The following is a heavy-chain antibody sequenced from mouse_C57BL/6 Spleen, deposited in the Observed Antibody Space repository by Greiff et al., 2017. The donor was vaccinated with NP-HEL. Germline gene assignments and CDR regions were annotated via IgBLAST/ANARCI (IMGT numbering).Heavy chain of an antibody. CDR2: IDPSDSYT. J-gene: IGHJ2*01. V-gene: IGHV1-69*01. CDR1: GYTFTSYW. D-gene: IGHD1-1*01. CDR3: ARSLITTVYYFDY. Sequence: VQLQQPGAELVMPGASVKLSCKASGYTFTSYWMHWVKQRPGQGLEWIGEIDPSDSYTNYNQKVKGKSTLTVDKSSSTAYMQLSSLTSEDSAVYYCARSLITTVYYFDYWGQGTTLTVSS.